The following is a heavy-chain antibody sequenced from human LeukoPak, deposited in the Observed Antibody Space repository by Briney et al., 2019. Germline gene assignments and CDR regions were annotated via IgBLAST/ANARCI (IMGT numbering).Heavy chain of an antibody. V-gene: IGHV4-34*01. D-gene: IGHD5-24*01. CDR2: INHSGST. Sequence: SETLSLTCAVYGGSFSGYYWSWIRQPPGKGLEWIGEINHSGSTNYNPSLKSRVTISVDTSKNQFSLKLSSVTAADTAVYYCARWQDGYNYRGLDYWGQGTLVIVSS. J-gene: IGHJ4*02. CDR1: GGSFSGYY. CDR3: ARWQDGYNYRGLDY.